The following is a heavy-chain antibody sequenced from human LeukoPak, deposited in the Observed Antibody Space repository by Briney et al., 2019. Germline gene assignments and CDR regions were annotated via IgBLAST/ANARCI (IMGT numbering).Heavy chain of an antibody. CDR2: IYHSGST. Sequence: PSQTLSLTCAVSGGSINSGGYSWSWIRQPPGKGLEWIGYIYHSGSTYYNPSLKSRVTISVDRSKNQFSLKLTSVTAADTAVYYCARGFPSTGGDYPLDYWGQGTLVTVSS. CDR3: ARGFPSTGGDYPLDY. J-gene: IGHJ4*02. CDR1: GGSINSGGYS. D-gene: IGHD4-17*01. V-gene: IGHV4-30-2*01.